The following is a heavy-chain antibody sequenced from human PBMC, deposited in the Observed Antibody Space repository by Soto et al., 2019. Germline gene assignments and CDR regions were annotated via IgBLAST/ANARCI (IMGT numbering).Heavy chain of an antibody. CDR1: GYSFTTYW. D-gene: IGHD3-10*01. J-gene: IGHJ1*01. CDR3: ARLARGRQLPHPSAEYFQH. CDR2: IFPDDSDT. V-gene: IGHV5-51*01. Sequence: HGESLKISCKGSGYSFTTYWIVWVRQMPGKGLECMGVIFPDDSDTRYSPSFQGQVTISVDRSISTAYLQWSSLKASDTAMYYCARLARGRQLPHPSAEYFQHWGQGTLVTVSS.